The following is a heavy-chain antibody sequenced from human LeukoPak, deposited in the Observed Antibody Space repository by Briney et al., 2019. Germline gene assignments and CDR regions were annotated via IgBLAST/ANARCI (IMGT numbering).Heavy chain of an antibody. Sequence: ASVKVSCKASGYTFTGYYMHWVRQAPGQGLEWMGWINPNSGGTNYAQKFQGRVTMTRDTSISTAYMELSRLRSDDTAVYYCARGSGGYCSGGSCPFPYYYYYMDVWGKGTTVTISS. CDR3: ARGSGGYCSGGSCPFPYYYYYMDV. CDR2: INPNSGGT. CDR1: GYTFTGYY. J-gene: IGHJ6*03. D-gene: IGHD2-15*01. V-gene: IGHV1-2*02.